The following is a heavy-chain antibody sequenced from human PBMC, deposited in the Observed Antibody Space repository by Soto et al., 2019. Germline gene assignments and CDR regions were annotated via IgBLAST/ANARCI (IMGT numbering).Heavy chain of an antibody. V-gene: IGHV3-30-3*01. J-gene: IGHJ4*02. CDR2: ISYDGSNK. CDR1: GFTFSSYA. D-gene: IGHD3-3*01. Sequence: GGSLRLSCAASGFTFSSYAMHWVRQAPGKGLEWVAVISYDGSNKYYADSVKGRFTISRDNSKNTLYLQMNSLRAEDTAVYYCARDASEPYYFDYWGQGTLVTVSS. CDR3: ARDASEPYYFDY.